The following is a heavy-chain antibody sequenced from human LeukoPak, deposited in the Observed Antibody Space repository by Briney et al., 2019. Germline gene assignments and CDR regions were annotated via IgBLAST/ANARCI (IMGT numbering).Heavy chain of an antibody. Sequence: GGSLRLSCAASGFTSSDYYMSWIRQAPGKGLEWVSYISSSGSTIYYADPVKGRFTISRDNAKNSLYLQMNSLRAEDTAMYYCVRDRGYCSGGTCYALWDYWGQGTLVTVSS. CDR1: GFTSSDYY. CDR3: VRDRGYCSGGTCYALWDY. D-gene: IGHD2-15*01. CDR2: ISSSGSTI. J-gene: IGHJ4*02. V-gene: IGHV3-11*04.